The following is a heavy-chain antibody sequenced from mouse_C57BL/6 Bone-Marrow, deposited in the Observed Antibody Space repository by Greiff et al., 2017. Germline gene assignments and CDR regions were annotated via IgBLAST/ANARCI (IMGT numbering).Heavy chain of an antibody. Sequence: QVQLQQPGAELVKPGASVKISCKASGYTFTSYWISWVKQRPGQSLEWIGDIYPGRGSPNYNEKFKSQVTLTLDTSSSPLYMQLSKLTSEDSEVYDSERWGRTTVVEAMDYWGKGTSVTVSS. V-gene: IGHV1-55*01. J-gene: IGHJ4*01. CDR1: GYTFTSYW. D-gene: IGHD1-1*01. CDR3: ERWGRTTVVEAMDY. CDR2: IYPGRGSP.